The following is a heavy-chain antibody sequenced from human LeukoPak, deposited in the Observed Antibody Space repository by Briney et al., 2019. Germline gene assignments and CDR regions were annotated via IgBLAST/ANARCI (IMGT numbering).Heavy chain of an antibody. J-gene: IGHJ1*01. V-gene: IGHV4-30-4*08. CDR1: GGSFSGYY. Sequence: SSETLSLTCAVYGGSFSGYYWSWIRQPPGKGLEWIGYIYYSGSTYYNPSLKSRVTISVDTSKNQFSLKLSSVTAADTAVYYCARAHTYYYDSRTEGYFQHWGQGTLVTVSS. D-gene: IGHD3-22*01. CDR3: ARAHTYYYDSRTEGYFQH. CDR2: IYYSGST.